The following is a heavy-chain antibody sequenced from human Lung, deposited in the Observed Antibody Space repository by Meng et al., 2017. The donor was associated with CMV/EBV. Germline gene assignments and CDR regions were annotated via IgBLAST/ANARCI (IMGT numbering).Heavy chain of an antibody. V-gene: IGHV3-74*01. CDR2: INKDGSFT. J-gene: IGHJ4*02. Sequence: GEXXTISCVASGFTLSRYWMHWVRQVPGKGLVWVSRINKDGSFTTHADSVEGRFTISRDNAKNTLFLQMSSLRAEDTAVYYCTRDLAGRDDYWGPGTLVTVSS. CDR1: GFTLSRYW. CDR3: TRDLAGRDDY. D-gene: IGHD3-10*01.